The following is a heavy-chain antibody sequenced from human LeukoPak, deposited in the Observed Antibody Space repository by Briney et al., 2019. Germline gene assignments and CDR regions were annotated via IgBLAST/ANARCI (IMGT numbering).Heavy chain of an antibody. Sequence: GGSLRLSCAASGFTFSSYSMNWVRQAPGKGLEWVLSISSSSSYIYYADSVKGRFTISRDNSKNTLYLQMNSLRAEDTAVYYCAKDLVRGVIITLFDYWGQGTLVTVSS. CDR1: GFTFSSYS. CDR3: AKDLVRGVIITLFDY. J-gene: IGHJ4*02. D-gene: IGHD3-10*01. V-gene: IGHV3-21*04. CDR2: ISSSSSYI.